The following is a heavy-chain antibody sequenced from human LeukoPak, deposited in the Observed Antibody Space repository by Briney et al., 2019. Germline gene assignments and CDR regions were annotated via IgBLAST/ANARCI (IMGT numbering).Heavy chain of an antibody. CDR1: GFTFSSYG. J-gene: IGHJ4*02. V-gene: IGHV3-30*18. CDR3: AEGGVRLWFGGGLFDY. D-gene: IGHD3-10*01. CDR2: ISYDGSNK. Sequence: GRSLRLSCAASGFTFSSYGMHWVRQAPGKGLEWVAVISYDGSNKYYADSVKGRFTISRDNSKNTLYLQMNSLRAEDTAVYYCAEGGVRLWFGGGLFDYWGQGTLVTVSS.